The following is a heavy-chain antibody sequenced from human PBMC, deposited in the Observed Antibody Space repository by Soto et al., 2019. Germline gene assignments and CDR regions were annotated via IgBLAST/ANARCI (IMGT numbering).Heavy chain of an antibody. V-gene: IGHV6-1*01. CDR3: ARGPSIAVAGTSSWFDP. J-gene: IGHJ5*02. CDR1: GDSVSSNSAA. CDR2: TYYRSKWYN. Sequence: PSQTLSLTCAISGDSVSSNSAAWNWIRQSPSRGLEWLGRTYYRSKWYNDYAVSVKSRITINPDTSKNQFSLQLNSVTPEDTDVYYCARGPSIAVAGTSSWFDPWGQGTLVTVSS. D-gene: IGHD6-19*01.